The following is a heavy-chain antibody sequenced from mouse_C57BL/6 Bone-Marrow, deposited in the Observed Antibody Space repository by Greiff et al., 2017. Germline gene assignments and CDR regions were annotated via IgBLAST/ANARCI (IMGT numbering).Heavy chain of an antibody. V-gene: IGHV2-6-1*01. CDR1: GFSFTSYG. CDR2: IWSDGST. Sequence: VKLVESGPGLVAPSQSLSITCTVSGFSFTSYGVHWVRQPPGQGLEWLVVIWSDGSTTYNSALKSRLSISKDNSKSQVFLKMSSLQTDDTAMYYCARHGGSSLDYWGQGTTLTVSS. CDR3: ARHGGSSLDY. D-gene: IGHD1-1*01. J-gene: IGHJ2*01.